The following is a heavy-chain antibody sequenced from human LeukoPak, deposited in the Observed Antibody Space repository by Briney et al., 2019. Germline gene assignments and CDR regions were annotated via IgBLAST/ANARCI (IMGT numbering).Heavy chain of an antibody. Sequence: TSVKVSCKASGYTFTGYYMHWVRQAPGQGFEWMGWINPNSGGTNYAQKFQGRVTMTRDTSISTAYMELSRLRSDDTAVYYCARAGRYCSSTSCYDPYYFDYWGQGTLVTVSS. D-gene: IGHD2-2*01. CDR3: ARAGRYCSSTSCYDPYYFDY. CDR2: INPNSGGT. CDR1: GYTFTGYY. V-gene: IGHV1-2*02. J-gene: IGHJ4*02.